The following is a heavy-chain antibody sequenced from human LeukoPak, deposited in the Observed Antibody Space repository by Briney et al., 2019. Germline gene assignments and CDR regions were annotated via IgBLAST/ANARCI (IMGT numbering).Heavy chain of an antibody. CDR2: ISSSGTTI. CDR1: GFTFSSYW. V-gene: IGHV3-48*04. Sequence: GGSLRLSCAASGFTFSSYWMSWVRQAPGKGLEWVSYISSSGTTIYYADSVRGRFTISRDNAKNSLYLQMNSLRAEDTAVYYCAREGACSGTSCLDAFDIWGQGTMVTVSS. CDR3: AREGACSGTSCLDAFDI. J-gene: IGHJ3*02. D-gene: IGHD2-2*01.